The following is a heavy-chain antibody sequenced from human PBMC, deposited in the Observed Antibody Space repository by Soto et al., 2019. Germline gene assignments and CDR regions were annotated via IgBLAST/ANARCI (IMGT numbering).Heavy chain of an antibody. D-gene: IGHD3-3*01. CDR2: IYYSGST. CDR1: GGSISSSSYY. J-gene: IGHJ3*02. CDR3: AKTYYDFWSGYNTHDAFDI. V-gene: IGHV4-39*01. Sequence: SETLSLTCTVSGGSISSSSYYWGWIRQPPGKGLEWIGSIYYSGSTYYNPSLKSRVTISVETSKNQFPLKLSSVTAADRAVDYCAKTYYDFWSGYNTHDAFDIWGQGTMVTVSS.